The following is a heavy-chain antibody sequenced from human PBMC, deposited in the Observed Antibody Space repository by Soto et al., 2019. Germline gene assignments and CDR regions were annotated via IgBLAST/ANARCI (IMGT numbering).Heavy chain of an antibody. J-gene: IGHJ5*02. CDR3: GRDGVGATQFGWFDP. CDR1: GYTFIGYY. V-gene: IGHV1-2*06. Sequence: ASVKVSCKASGYTFIGYYIHWVRQSPGQGLEWMGRITPRSGDTTYAQKFQGRLTLTRDTSLSTAYMELSSLRSVEPAVSYCGRDGVGATQFGWFDPRGQGSLSTV. D-gene: IGHD1-26*01. CDR2: ITPRSGDT.